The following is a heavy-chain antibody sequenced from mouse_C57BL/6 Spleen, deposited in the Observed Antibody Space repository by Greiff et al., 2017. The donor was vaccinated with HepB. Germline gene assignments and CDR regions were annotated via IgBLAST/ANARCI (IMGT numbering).Heavy chain of an antibody. J-gene: IGHJ4*01. Sequence: EVKVVESGGGLVKPGGSLKLSCAASGFTFSSYAMSWVRQTPEKRLEWVATISDGGSYTYYPDNVKGRFTISRDNAKNNLYLQMSHLKSEDTAMYYCARDLLRIEGYAMDYWGQGTSVTVSS. V-gene: IGHV5-4*01. CDR3: ARDLLRIEGYAMDY. CDR1: GFTFSSYA. D-gene: IGHD1-1*01. CDR2: ISDGGSYT.